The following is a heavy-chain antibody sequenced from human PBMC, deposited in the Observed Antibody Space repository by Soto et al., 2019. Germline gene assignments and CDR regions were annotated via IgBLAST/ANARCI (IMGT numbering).Heavy chain of an antibody. CDR1: GGSISSSSYY. Sequence: QLQLQESGPGLVKPSETLSLTCTVSGGSISSSSYYWGWIRQPPGKGLEWIGSIYYSGSTYYNPSLKSRVTISVDTSKHQFSLKLSSVTAADTAVYYCARRDTAMVRYYYYGMDVWGQGTTVTVSS. CDR2: IYYSGST. CDR3: ARRDTAMVRYYYYGMDV. V-gene: IGHV4-39*01. J-gene: IGHJ6*02. D-gene: IGHD5-18*01.